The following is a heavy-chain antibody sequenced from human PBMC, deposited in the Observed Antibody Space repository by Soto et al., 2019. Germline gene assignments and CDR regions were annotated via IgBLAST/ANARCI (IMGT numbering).Heavy chain of an antibody. CDR3: ARDRSIGRGYSGYDYGGLDY. V-gene: IGHV4-59*01. CDR2: IYYSGST. D-gene: IGHD5-12*01. CDR1: GGSISSYY. Sequence: SETLSLTCTVSGGSISSYYWSWIRQPPGKGLEWIGYIYYSGSTNYNPSLKSRVTISVYTSKNQFSLELSSVTAADTAVYYCARDRSIGRGYSGYDYGGLDYGGQGTLVTVSS. J-gene: IGHJ4*02.